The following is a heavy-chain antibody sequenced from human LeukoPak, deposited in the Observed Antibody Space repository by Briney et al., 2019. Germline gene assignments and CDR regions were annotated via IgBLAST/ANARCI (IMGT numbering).Heavy chain of an antibody. CDR2: ISSSSSYI. J-gene: IGHJ4*02. CDR1: GFTFSSYS. CDR3: ARAACSGGSCWDY. D-gene: IGHD2-15*01. V-gene: IGHV3-21*01. Sequence: GGSLRLSCAASGFTFSSYSMNWVRQAPGKGLEWVSSISSSSSYIYYADSVKGRFTISRDNSKNTLYLQMNSLRAEDTAVYYCARAACSGGSCWDYWGQGTLVTVSS.